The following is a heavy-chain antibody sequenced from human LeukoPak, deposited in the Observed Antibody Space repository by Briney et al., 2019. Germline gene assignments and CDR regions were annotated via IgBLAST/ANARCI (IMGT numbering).Heavy chain of an antibody. Sequence: GGSLRLSCAASGFTFSRYYMHCVRQAPGKALVWVSRINSDGSSTTYAESVKGRLTISRDNAKNTLYLQMNSLKVEDTAVYYFTRVYVGDEYSSSGYWGQGALVTVSS. CDR3: TRVYVGDEYSSSGY. D-gene: IGHD6-19*01. CDR1: GFTFSRYY. V-gene: IGHV3-74*01. J-gene: IGHJ4*02. CDR2: INSDGSST.